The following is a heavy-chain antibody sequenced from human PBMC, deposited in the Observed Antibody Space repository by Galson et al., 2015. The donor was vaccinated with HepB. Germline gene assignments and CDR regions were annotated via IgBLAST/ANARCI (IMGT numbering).Heavy chain of an antibody. Sequence: LTCNVSGGSIRNYYWSWIRQPAGKGLEWIGRIYSSGNTNSNPSLKSRVTMSVDTSKNQFSLKLSSVTAADTAVYYCARDRAYYYDSRGYGRTYSYYYYMDVWGKGTTVTVSS. V-gene: IGHV4-4*07. CDR1: GGSIRNYY. CDR3: ARDRAYYYDSRGYGRTYSYYYYMDV. CDR2: IYSSGNT. D-gene: IGHD3-22*01. J-gene: IGHJ6*03.